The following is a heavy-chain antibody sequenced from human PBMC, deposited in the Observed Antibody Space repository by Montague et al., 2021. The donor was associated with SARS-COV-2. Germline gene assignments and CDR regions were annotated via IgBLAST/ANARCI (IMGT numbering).Heavy chain of an antibody. CDR3: ARVTMVRGVMTNSNGFDY. V-gene: IGHV3-21*01. Sequence: SLRLSCAASGFTFSRYDMNWVRQAPGKGLEWVGWISTGYGITFYGDSMKGRFTISRDDAKNSLSLQMNSLRVEDTAVYYCARVTMVRGVMTNSNGFDYWGQGTLVTVSS. J-gene: IGHJ4*02. CDR1: GFTFSRYD. CDR2: ISTGYGIT. D-gene: IGHD3-10*01.